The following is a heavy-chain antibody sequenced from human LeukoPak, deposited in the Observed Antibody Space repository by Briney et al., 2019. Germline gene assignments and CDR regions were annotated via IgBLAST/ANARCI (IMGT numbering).Heavy chain of an antibody. V-gene: IGHV3-7*01. Sequence: GGSLRLSCAASGFSLSGYWMTWVRQAPGKGLEWVASLHADGDEQNYVDSVTGRFTMSRDNAKNSLDLQMNSLRVEDTAVYYSARGAYSFDYLGQGPRVAVSS. CDR3: ARGAYSFDY. D-gene: IGHD5-18*01. CDR2: LHADGDEQ. CDR1: GFSLSGYW. J-gene: IGHJ4*02.